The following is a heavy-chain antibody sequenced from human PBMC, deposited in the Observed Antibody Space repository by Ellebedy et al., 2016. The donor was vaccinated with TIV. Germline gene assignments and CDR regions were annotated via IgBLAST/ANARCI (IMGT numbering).Heavy chain of an antibody. CDR1: GFTFSIYA. J-gene: IGHJ4*02. V-gene: IGHV3-23*01. CDR2: ISGSGGST. D-gene: IGHD1-1*01. CDR3: ARALVMAGTYYFDY. Sequence: GGSLRLSCAASGFTFSIYAMSWVRQAPGKGLEWVSAISGSGGSTYYADSVKGRFTISRDNSKNTLYLQMNSLRAEDTAVYYCARALVMAGTYYFDYWGQGTLVTVSS.